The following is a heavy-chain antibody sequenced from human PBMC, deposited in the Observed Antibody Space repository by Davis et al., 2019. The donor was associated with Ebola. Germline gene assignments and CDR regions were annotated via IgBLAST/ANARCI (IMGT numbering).Heavy chain of an antibody. J-gene: IGHJ5*01. V-gene: IGHV4-30-4*01. CDR1: GGSFSGYY. CDR2: IYYSGST. D-gene: IGHD1-7*01. Sequence: SETLSLTCAVYGGSFSGYYWSWIRQPPGKGLEWIGYIYYSGSTYYNPSLKSRVTISIDTSKNQFSLKLSSVTAADTAVYYCGRTNWNYMGLESWGLGTLVTVSS. CDR3: GRTNWNYMGLES.